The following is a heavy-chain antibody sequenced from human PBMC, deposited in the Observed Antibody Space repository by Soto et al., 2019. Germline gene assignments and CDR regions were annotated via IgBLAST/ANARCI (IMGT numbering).Heavy chain of an antibody. CDR1: GYTFTGYY. CDR3: TTVSQYYYDSSGYYYGRSGYNWFDP. Sequence: ASVKVSCKASGYTFTGYYMHWVRQAPGQGLEWMGWINPNSGGTNYAQKFQGWVTMTRDTSISTAYMELSRLRSDDTAVYYCTTVSQYYYDSSGYYYGRSGYNWFDPWGQGTLVTVSS. D-gene: IGHD3-22*01. J-gene: IGHJ5*02. CDR2: INPNSGGT. V-gene: IGHV1-2*04.